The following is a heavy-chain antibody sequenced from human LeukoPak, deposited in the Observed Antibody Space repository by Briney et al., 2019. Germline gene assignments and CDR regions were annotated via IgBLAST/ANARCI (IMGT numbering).Heavy chain of an antibody. J-gene: IGHJ3*02. Sequence: GVSLKISCKGSGYSFTSYWIGWVRQMPGKGLEWMGIIYPGDSDTRYSPAFQGQVTISADKSISTAYLQWSSVKASDTATYFCARQPQGYCSGGHCYQDGAFDIWGQGTMVTVSS. CDR1: GYSFTSYW. V-gene: IGHV5-51*01. D-gene: IGHD2-15*01. CDR2: IYPGDSDT. CDR3: ARQPQGYCSGGHCYQDGAFDI.